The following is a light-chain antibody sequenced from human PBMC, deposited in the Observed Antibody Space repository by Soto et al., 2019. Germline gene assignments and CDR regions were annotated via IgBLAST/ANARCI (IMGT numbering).Light chain of an antibody. J-gene: IGKJ1*01. CDR2: AAP. CDR1: EGITTD. V-gene: IGKV1-6*01. CDR3: LQDYNYPRT. Sequence: AIQMTQSPSSLSASVGDRVTITCRASEGITTDLAWYQQKVGEAPRFLIYAAPTLQSGVPSRFSASGSGTDFTLTISSLQPEDFATYYCLQDYNYPRTFGQGTKVEV.